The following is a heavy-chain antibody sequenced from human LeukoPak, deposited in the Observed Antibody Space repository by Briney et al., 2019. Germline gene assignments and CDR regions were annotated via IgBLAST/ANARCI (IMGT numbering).Heavy chain of an antibody. V-gene: IGHV4-59*01. D-gene: IGHD1-1*01. Sequence: PSETLSLTCTVSGGSISSYYWSWIRQPPGKGMEWMGYIYYSGSTNYNPSLKSRVTISVDTSKNQFSLKLSSVTAADTAVYYCARGGSTGTNLNWVDPWGQGTLVTVSP. CDR2: IYYSGST. CDR1: GGSISSYY. CDR3: ARGGSTGTNLNWVDP. J-gene: IGHJ5*02.